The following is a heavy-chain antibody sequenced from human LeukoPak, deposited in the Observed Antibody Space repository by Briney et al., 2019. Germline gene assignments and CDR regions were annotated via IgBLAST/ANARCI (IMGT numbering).Heavy chain of an antibody. Sequence: SETLSLTCTVSGGSISSYYWSWIRQPPGKGLEWIGYIYYSGSTNYNPSLKSRVTISVDTSKNQFSLKLSSVTAADTAVYYCARHCSSTSCYASFDYWGQGTLVTVSS. CDR2: IYYSGST. CDR1: GGSISSYY. V-gene: IGHV4-59*08. D-gene: IGHD2-2*01. J-gene: IGHJ4*02. CDR3: ARHCSSTSCYASFDY.